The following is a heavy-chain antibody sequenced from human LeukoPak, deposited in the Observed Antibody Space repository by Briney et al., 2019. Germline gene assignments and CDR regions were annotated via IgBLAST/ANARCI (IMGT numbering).Heavy chain of an antibody. V-gene: IGHV1-18*01. CDR3: GRDRATHGIGARSDY. Sequence: ASVKVSCKASGYTFTSYGISWVRQAPGRGLEWMGWISAYNGNTNYAQKLQGRVTMTTDTSTSTAYMELSGLRSDDTAVYYCGRDRATHGIGARSDYWGQGTLVTVFS. D-gene: IGHD6-6*01. CDR1: GYTFTSYG. CDR2: ISAYNGNT. J-gene: IGHJ4*02.